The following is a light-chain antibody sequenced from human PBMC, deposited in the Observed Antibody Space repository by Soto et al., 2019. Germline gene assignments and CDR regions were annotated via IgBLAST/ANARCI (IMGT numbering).Light chain of an antibody. CDR2: GAS. CDR3: HQYGSSPSYT. J-gene: IGKJ2*01. CDR1: QSVSSSSY. V-gene: IGKV3-20*01. Sequence: EIVLTQSPGTLSLSPGERATLSCRASQSVSSSSYLAWYQQKPGQAPRLLIYGASSRTTGIPDRFSGSGSGTDFTHTISRLEPEDCAGYYCHQYGSSPSYTFGQGNKLEIE.